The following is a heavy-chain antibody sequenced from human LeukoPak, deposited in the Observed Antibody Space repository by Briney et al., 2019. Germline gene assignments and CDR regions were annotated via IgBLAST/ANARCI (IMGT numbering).Heavy chain of an antibody. D-gene: IGHD2-2*01. CDR3: ARDCSSTSCHDY. CDR1: GFTFSSYW. V-gene: IGHV3-74*01. CDR2: INSDGSSA. Sequence: PGGSLRLSCAASGFTFSSYWMHWVRQAPGKGLVWVSRINSDGSSASYADSVKGRFTISRDNAKNTLYLQMNSLRAEDTAVYYCARDCSSTSCHDYWGQGTLVTVSS. J-gene: IGHJ4*02.